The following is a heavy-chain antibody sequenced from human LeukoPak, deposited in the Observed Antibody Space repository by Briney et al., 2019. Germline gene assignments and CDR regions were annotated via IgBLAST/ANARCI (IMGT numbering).Heavy chain of an antibody. D-gene: IGHD3-22*01. CDR2: ISSSSSTI. CDR3: ARTFYYDSSTYPNWFDP. V-gene: IGHV3-48*02. Sequence: GGSLRLSCAASGFTFSSCSMNWVRQAPGRGLEWVSYISSSSSTIYYADSVKGRFTISRDNAKNSLYLQMNSLTDEDTAVYYCARTFYYDSSTYPNWFDPWGQGTLVTVSS. CDR1: GFTFSSCS. J-gene: IGHJ5*02.